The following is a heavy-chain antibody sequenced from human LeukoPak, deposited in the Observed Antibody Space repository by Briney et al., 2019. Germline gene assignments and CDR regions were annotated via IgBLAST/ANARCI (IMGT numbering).Heavy chain of an antibody. CDR2: IIPTLGTS. J-gene: IGHJ3*02. V-gene: IGHV1-69*13. D-gene: IGHD4-11*01. Sequence: GASVKVSCKASGYTFINYIIHWVRQAPGQRLEWVGGIIPTLGTSDLAQKFQGRLTITADESTNTAYMELRNLRSEDTAVYYCARDPRRDYLRPQDAFDIWGQGTVVTVSS. CDR3: ARDPRRDYLRPQDAFDI. CDR1: GYTFINYI.